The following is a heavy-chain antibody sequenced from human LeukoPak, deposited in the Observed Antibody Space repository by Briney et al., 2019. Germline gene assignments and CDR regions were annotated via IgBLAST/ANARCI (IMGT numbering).Heavy chain of an antibody. CDR2: IIPILGIA. Sequence: SVKVSCKASGGTFSSYAISWVRQAPGQGLEWMGSIIPILGIANYAQKFQGRVTITADKSTSTAYMELSSLRSEDTAVYYCAREPNSGSYYGWFDPWGQGTLVTVSS. V-gene: IGHV1-69*04. CDR3: AREPNSGSYYGWFDP. J-gene: IGHJ5*02. CDR1: GGTFSSYA. D-gene: IGHD1-26*01.